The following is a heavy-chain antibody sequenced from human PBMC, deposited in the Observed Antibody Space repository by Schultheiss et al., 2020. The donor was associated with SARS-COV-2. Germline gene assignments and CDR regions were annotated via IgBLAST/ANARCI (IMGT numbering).Heavy chain of an antibody. D-gene: IGHD6-19*01. V-gene: IGHV4-59*01. CDR3: ARLYSSGWYAGSWFDP. J-gene: IGHJ5*02. Sequence: SETLSLTCTVSSGSLIPYYWTWIRQPPGKGLEWIGYISYTGSPSYNPSLKSRVTISIDTSKNQFSLKLGSVTAADTAVYYCARLYSSGWYAGSWFDPWGQGTLVTVSS. CDR1: SGSLIPYY. CDR2: ISYTGSP.